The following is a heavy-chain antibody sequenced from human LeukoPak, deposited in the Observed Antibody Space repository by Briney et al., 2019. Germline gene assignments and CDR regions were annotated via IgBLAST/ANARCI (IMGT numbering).Heavy chain of an antibody. CDR1: GGTFSSYA. CDR3: AREGCGSSCAYYYYYMDA. J-gene: IGHJ6*03. V-gene: IGHV1-69*05. CDR2: IIPIFGTA. Sequence: ASVKVSCKASGGTFSSYAISWVRQAPGQGLEWMGGIIPIFGTANYAQKFQGRVTITTDESTSTAYMELSSLRSEDTAVYYCAREGCGSSCAYYYYYMDASGKGTTVTVSS. D-gene: IGHD6-13*01.